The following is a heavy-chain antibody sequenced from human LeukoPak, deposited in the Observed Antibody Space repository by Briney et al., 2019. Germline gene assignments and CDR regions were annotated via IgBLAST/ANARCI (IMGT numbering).Heavy chain of an antibody. V-gene: IGHV3-21*01. CDR3: ARGALDAATPFDS. J-gene: IGHJ5*01. Sequence: PGGSLRLSCAASGFTFSNAWMNWVRQVPGKGLEWVSSISSSSSYIYYADSLKGRFTISRDNAKKSVYLQMNSLRAEDTAVYYCARGALDAATPFDSWGQGTLVTVSS. D-gene: IGHD2-15*01. CDR1: GFTFSNAW. CDR2: ISSSSSYI.